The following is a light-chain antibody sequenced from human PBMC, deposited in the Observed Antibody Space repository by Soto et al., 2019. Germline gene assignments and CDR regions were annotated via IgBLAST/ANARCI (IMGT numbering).Light chain of an antibody. Sequence: EIVLTQSPGTLSLSPGERATLSCRASQSVSSNYLAWYQQKPGQAPRLLIYGASSRATGIPDRFSGSGSGTDFTLTISRLEPEDFAVYYCQQYGSSPMTFGQVTRLEIK. CDR3: QQYGSSPMT. V-gene: IGKV3-20*01. CDR1: QSVSSNY. CDR2: GAS. J-gene: IGKJ5*01.